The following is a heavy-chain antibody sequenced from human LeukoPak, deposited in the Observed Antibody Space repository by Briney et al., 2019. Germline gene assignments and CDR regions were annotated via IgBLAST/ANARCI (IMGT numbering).Heavy chain of an antibody. Sequence: GKSLKISCETSGYSFTSYWIGWVRQMPGKGLEWMGIIYPGDFDTRYSPSFQGQVTISADKSISTAYMQWISLEASDTAKYYCARFQGGNNRCYFDIWGQGTLVIVSS. CDR3: ARFQGGNNRCYFDI. CDR1: GYSFTSYW. J-gene: IGHJ3*02. CDR2: IYPGDFDT. V-gene: IGHV5-51*01. D-gene: IGHD6-25*01.